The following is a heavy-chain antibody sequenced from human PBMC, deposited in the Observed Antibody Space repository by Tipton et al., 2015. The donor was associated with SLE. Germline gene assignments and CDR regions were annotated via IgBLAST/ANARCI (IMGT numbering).Heavy chain of an antibody. CDR3: ARKTVPTLDY. D-gene: IGHD2-2*01. CDR1: GGSFSGYY. Sequence: LRLSCAVYGGSFSGYYWSWIRQPPGKGLEWIGEINHSGSTNYNPSLKSRVTISVDTSKNQFSLKLSSVTAADTAVYYCARKTVPTLDYWGQGTLVTVSS. CDR2: INHSGST. J-gene: IGHJ4*02. V-gene: IGHV4-34*01.